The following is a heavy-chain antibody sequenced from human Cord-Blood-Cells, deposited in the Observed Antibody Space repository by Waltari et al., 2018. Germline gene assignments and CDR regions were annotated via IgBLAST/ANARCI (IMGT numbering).Heavy chain of an antibody. CDR1: GFTFSSYS. V-gene: IGHV3-21*01. J-gene: IGHJ4*02. Sequence: EVQLVESGGGLVKPGGSLRLSCAASGFTFSSYSMNWVGQAPGKGLEWVSSISSSSSYIYYADSVKGRFTISRDNAKNSLYLQMNSLRAEDTAVYYCARVGNYYGSGSFDYWGQGTLVTVSS. CDR3: ARVGNYYGSGSFDY. CDR2: ISSSSSYI. D-gene: IGHD3-10*01.